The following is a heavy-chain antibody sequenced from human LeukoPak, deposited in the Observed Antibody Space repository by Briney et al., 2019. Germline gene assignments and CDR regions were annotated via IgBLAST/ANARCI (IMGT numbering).Heavy chain of an antibody. CDR2: IYTGGNT. V-gene: IGHV3-53*01. Sequence: GGSLRLSCAASGFTFSTYAMSWVRQAPGKGLEWVSTIYTGGNTYYAASVKGRFTISRDFSKNTVFLHMNSLRAEDTAMYYCARGDDSGYYDYFDYWGQGALVTVSS. CDR1: GFTFSTYA. J-gene: IGHJ4*02. D-gene: IGHD3-22*01. CDR3: ARGDDSGYYDYFDY.